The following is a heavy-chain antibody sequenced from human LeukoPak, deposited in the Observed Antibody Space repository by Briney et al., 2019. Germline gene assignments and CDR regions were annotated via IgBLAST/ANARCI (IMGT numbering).Heavy chain of an antibody. CDR2: IYHTGST. J-gene: IGHJ4*02. CDR1: GGPITEYY. D-gene: IGHD1-26*01. CDR3: ARDRGTTGYYYLDS. Sequence: SETLSLTCSVSGGPITEYYWSWIRQPPGKGLEWIGYIYHTGSTNYSPSLKSRVTMSVDASRNQFSLKLVSVTAADMAVYYCARDRGTTGYYYLDSWGQGILVTVSS. V-gene: IGHV4-59*01.